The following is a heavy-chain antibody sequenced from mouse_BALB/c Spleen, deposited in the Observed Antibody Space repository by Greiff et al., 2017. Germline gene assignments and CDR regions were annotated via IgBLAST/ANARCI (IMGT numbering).Heavy chain of an antibody. CDR1: GFTFSNYT. V-gene: IGHV5-12-2*01. CDR2: ISTGGGST. Sequence: DVMLVESGGGLVQPGGSLKLSCAASGFTFSNYTMSWVRQTPEKRLEWVAYISTGGGSTYYPHTVKGRFTISRDNAKNTLYLQMSRLTSEDTAMYYCARHRRLYYAMDYWGQGTSVTVSS. J-gene: IGHJ4*01. D-gene: IGHD2-2*01. CDR3: ARHRRLYYAMDY.